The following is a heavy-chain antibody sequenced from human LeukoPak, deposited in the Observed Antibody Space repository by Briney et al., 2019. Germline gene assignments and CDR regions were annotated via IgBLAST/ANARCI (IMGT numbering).Heavy chain of an antibody. D-gene: IGHD6-19*01. CDR1: GSRFTSYW. CDR3: ARLLLSSGWYRWDY. J-gene: IGHJ4*02. CDR2: IYPGDSDT. V-gene: IGHV5-51*01. Sequence: GASLKISRKGSGSRFTSYWIGWVRPMPGKGLEWMGIIYPGDSDTRYSPSFQGQVTISADKSISTAYLQWSSLKASDTAMYYCARLLLSSGWYRWDYWGQGTLVTVSS.